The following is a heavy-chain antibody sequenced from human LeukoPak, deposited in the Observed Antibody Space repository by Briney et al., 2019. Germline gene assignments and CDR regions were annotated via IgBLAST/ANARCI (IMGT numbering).Heavy chain of an antibody. CDR2: VTGNTATT. CDR1: GFTFSSFF. J-gene: IGHJ6*02. D-gene: IGHD6-19*01. CDR3: ARDTSAWRYGMDV. Sequence: GGSLRLSCAASGFTFSSFFMTWVRQAPGKGLEWVSGVTGNTATTSYADSVKGRFTISRDNAKNSLYLQMNSLRDEDTAVYYCARDTSAWRYGMDVWGQGTLVTVSS. V-gene: IGHV3-23*01.